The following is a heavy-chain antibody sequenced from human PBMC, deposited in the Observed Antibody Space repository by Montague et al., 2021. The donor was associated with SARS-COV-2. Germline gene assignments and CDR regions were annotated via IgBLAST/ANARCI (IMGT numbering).Heavy chain of an antibody. J-gene: IGHJ6*02. CDR2: ITSSGSTI. CDR1: GFTFSSYE. Sequence: SLRLSCAASGFTFSSYEMNWVRQAPGKGLEWVSYITSSGSTIYYADSVMGRFTISRDNAKRSVYLQMNSLRAEDTAVYYCARDFRTYYYGSGSSSYGMDGWGQGTTVTVSS. CDR3: ARDFRTYYYGSGSSSYGMDG. V-gene: IGHV3-48*03. D-gene: IGHD3-10*01.